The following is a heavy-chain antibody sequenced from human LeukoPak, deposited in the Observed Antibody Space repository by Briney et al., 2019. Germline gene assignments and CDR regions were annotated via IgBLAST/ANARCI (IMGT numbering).Heavy chain of an antibody. Sequence: SETLSLTCAVSGGSISSSNWWSWVRQPPGKGLEWIGEIYHSGSTNYNPSLKSRVTISVDTSKNQFSLKLSSVTAADTAVYYCARVAGLITNNWFDPWGQGTLVTVSS. CDR1: GGSISSSNW. CDR2: IYHSGST. D-gene: IGHD3-3*01. J-gene: IGHJ5*02. V-gene: IGHV4-4*02. CDR3: ARVAGLITNNWFDP.